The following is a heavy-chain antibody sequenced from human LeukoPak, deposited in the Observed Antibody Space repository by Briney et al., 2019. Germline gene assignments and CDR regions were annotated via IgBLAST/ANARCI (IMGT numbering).Heavy chain of an antibody. CDR3: ARDPRDYYGMDV. Sequence: PSETLSLTCAVYGGSFSGYYWSWIRQPPGKGLEWIGEINHSGSTNYNPSLKSRVTISVDTSKNQFSLKLSSVTAADTAVYYCARDPRDYYGMDVWGQGTTVTVSS. V-gene: IGHV4-34*01. J-gene: IGHJ6*02. CDR1: GGSFSGYY. CDR2: INHSGST.